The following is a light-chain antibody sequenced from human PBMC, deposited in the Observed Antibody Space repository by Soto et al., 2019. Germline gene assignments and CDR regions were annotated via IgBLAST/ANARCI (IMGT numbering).Light chain of an antibody. CDR1: NLGDKY. V-gene: IGLV3-1*01. CDR2: QDS. Sequence: SYELTQPPSVSVSPGQTASITCSGDNLGDKYACWYQQKPGQSPVLVIYQDSKRPSGIPERFSGSNSGNTATLTISGTQAMDEADYYCQAWDSSTPHFVFGGGTKLTVL. CDR3: QAWDSSTPHFV. J-gene: IGLJ2*01.